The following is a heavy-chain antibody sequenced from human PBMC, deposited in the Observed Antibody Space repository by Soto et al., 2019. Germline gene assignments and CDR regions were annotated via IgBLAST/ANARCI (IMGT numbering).Heavy chain of an antibody. J-gene: IGHJ4*02. Sequence: QITLKESGPTMVKPTQTLTLTCTFSGFSLTTRAVGVGWIRQPPRKALEWLALIFWNDDRRYSPSLKSRLTITKDTSENHVVLTMTNMQPEDTATYYCAHSPGYNDIWGNYLGDHWGPGTLVTVSS. CDR1: GFSLTTRAVG. D-gene: IGHD3-16*01. CDR3: AHSPGYNDIWGNYLGDH. V-gene: IGHV2-5*01. CDR2: IFWNDDR.